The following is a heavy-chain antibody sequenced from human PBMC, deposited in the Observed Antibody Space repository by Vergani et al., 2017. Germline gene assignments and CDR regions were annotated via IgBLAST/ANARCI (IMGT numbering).Heavy chain of an antibody. CDR1: GFTFSSYA. Sequence: EVKRLESGGGLVQPGGSLRLPCAASGFTFSSYAMSWVRQAQGKGVEWVSAISGSGGSPYYADSVKSRFTISRDNSKNTLYLQMNGLRAEDTAVYYCAKGASNFDYWGQGTLVTFSS. V-gene: IGHV3-23*01. J-gene: IGHJ4*02. CDR3: AKGASNFDY. CDR2: ISGSGGSP.